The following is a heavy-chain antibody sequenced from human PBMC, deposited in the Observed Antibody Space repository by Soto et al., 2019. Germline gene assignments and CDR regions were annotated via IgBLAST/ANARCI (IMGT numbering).Heavy chain of an antibody. Sequence: EVKLVESGGGLVKPGGSLRLSCAASGFTFTRYSMNWVRQAPGKGLEWVSSISSTTHYIYYADSMRGRFTISRDNAKNAVYLEMNSLRAEDTAVYYCARESEDLTSNFDYWGQGTLVTVSS. CDR3: ARESEDLTSNFDY. CDR1: GFTFTRYS. V-gene: IGHV3-21*06. CDR2: ISSTTHYI. J-gene: IGHJ4*02.